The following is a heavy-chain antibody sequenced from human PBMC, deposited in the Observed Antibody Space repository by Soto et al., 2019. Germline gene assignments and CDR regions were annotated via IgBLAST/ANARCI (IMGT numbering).Heavy chain of an antibody. CDR1: GYTFTSYA. Sequence: ASVKVSCKASGYTFTSYAMHWVRQAPGQRLEWMGWINAGNGNTKYSQKFQGRVTITRDTSASTAYMELSSLRSEDTAVYYCARNPYYGSGPFLGYMDVWGKGTTVTVSS. CDR2: INAGNGNT. V-gene: IGHV1-3*01. J-gene: IGHJ6*03. CDR3: ARNPYYGSGPFLGYMDV. D-gene: IGHD3-10*01.